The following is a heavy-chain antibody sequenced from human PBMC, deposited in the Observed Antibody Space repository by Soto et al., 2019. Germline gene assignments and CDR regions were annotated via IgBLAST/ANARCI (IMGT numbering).Heavy chain of an antibody. CDR1: GGTFSSYA. J-gene: IGHJ6*02. CDR3: ARGHYGSGSYYSPRWGGYYYYGMDV. Sequence: QVQLVQSGAEVKKPGSSVKVSCKASGGTFSSYAISWVRQAPGQGLEWMGGIIPIFGTANYAQKFQGRVTITADESTSTADMELSSLRSEDTAVYYCARGHYGSGSYYSPRWGGYYYYGMDVWGQGTTVTVSS. V-gene: IGHV1-69*01. CDR2: IIPIFGTA. D-gene: IGHD3-10*01.